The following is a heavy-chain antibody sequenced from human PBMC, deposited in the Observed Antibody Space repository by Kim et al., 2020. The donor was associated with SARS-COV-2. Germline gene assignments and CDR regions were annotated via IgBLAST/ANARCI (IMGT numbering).Heavy chain of an antibody. CDR3: ARTVAGRIDAFDI. Sequence: YDVDTMKGRLTISRDNAQNALYLQMTSLGAEDTAVYYCARTVAGRIDAFDIWGQGTMVTVSS. V-gene: IGHV3-7*03. D-gene: IGHD6-19*01. J-gene: IGHJ3*02.